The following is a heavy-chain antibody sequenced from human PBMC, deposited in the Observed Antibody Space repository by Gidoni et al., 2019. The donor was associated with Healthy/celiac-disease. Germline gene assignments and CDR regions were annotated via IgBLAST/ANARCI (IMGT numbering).Heavy chain of an antibody. J-gene: IGHJ6*02. D-gene: IGHD3-10*01. Sequence: QVQLQESGPGLVKPSETLSLTCTVSGGSISSSYCRWIRQPPGKGLEWIGYIYYSGSTNYNPSLKSRVTISVDTSKNQFSLKLSSVTAADTAVYYCARAGRVVQGVISPPNYGMDVWGQGTTVTVSS. CDR2: IYYSGST. CDR1: GGSISSSY. V-gene: IGHV4-59*01. CDR3: ARAGRVVQGVISPPNYGMDV.